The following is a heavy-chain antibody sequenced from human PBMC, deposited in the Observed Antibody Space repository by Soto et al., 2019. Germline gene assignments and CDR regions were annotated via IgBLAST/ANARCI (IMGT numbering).Heavy chain of an antibody. V-gene: IGHV1-18*01. CDR1: GYTFTTSG. Sequence: QVQLVQSGPEVKKPGASVKVSCEASGYTFTTSGISWVRQAPGQGLEWMGWNSTYNGDTNSAQKFQGRVTMTADTSXSTAYMELMSLKSDDTAVYYCARQGSWPYYYYGLDVWGQGTTVTVSS. D-gene: IGHD1-26*01. CDR3: ARQGSWPYYYYGLDV. CDR2: NSTYNGDT. J-gene: IGHJ6*02.